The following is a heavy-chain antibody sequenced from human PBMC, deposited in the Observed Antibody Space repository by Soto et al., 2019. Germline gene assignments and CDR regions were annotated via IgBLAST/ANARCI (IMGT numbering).Heavy chain of an antibody. J-gene: IGHJ3*02. CDR1: WVSFSAYD. V-gene: IGHV4-34*01. CDR2: INHSGSN. CDR3: ARGGSNDWQVAFDI. Sequence: SETLSLICVVSWVSFSAYDSRWILKSPGKGLEWIGEINHSGSNNYSPSLKSRVTMSLDTSKNQFSLKLTSVTAADTAVYYCARGGSNDWQVAFDIWGQGTMVTVS. D-gene: IGHD3-9*01.